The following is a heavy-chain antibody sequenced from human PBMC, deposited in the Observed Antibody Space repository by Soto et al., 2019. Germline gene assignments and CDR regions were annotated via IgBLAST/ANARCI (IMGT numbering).Heavy chain of an antibody. Sequence: QVQLVQSGAEVKKPGSSVKVSCKASGGSLSNFGISWVRQAPGQGLEWMGGIIPVFGTANYAQKFQGRVTISADESTSIVSMNVTSLRSEATAVYYCARGAATKIVVTTYYGMDVWGQGTTVTVSS. V-gene: IGHV1-69*12. J-gene: IGHJ6*02. CDR1: GGSLSNFG. CDR2: IIPVFGTA. CDR3: ARGAATKIVVTTYYGMDV. D-gene: IGHD2-15*01.